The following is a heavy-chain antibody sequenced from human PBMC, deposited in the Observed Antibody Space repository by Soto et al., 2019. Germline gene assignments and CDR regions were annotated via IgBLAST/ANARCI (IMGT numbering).Heavy chain of an antibody. V-gene: IGHV4-34*01. CDR2: INHSGST. Sequence: QVQLQQWGAGLLKPSETLSLTCAVYGGSFSGYYWSWIRQPPGKGLEWIGEINHSGSTNYNPSLKSRVTISVHTSKNQFSLKLSSVTAADTAVYYCARGHIVVVTAPMDVGGQGTTVTVSS. CDR1: GGSFSGYY. D-gene: IGHD2-21*02. J-gene: IGHJ6*02. CDR3: ARGHIVVVTAPMDV.